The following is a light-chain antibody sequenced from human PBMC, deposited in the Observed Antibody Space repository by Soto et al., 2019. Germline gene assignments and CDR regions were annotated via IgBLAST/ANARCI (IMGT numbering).Light chain of an antibody. V-gene: IGLV1-51*01. CDR3: GTWDSSLSAVV. J-gene: IGLJ2*01. CDR2: DNN. CDR1: TSNIGNTY. Sequence: QSVLTQPPSVSAAPGQKGTISCSGSTSNIGNTYVSWYQQLPGTAPKLLIYDNNKRPSGIPDRFSGSKFGTSATLGITGLQTGDEADYYCGTWDSSLSAVVFGGGTKLTVL.